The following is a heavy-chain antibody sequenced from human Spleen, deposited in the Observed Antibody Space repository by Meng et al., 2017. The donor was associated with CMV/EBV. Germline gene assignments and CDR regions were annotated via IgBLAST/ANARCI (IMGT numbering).Heavy chain of an antibody. CDR3: ASRQAES. V-gene: IGHV6-1*01. CDR1: GDSVSSNSGA. J-gene: IGHJ1*01. D-gene: IGHD6-19*01. Sequence: SLTCAISGDSVSSNSGAWNWIRQSPSRGLEWLGRTFYRSKWHYDYAESVKSRITVNPDTSKNQFSLQLNSVTPEDTAVYYCASRQAESWGQGTLVTVSS. CDR2: TFYRSKWHY.